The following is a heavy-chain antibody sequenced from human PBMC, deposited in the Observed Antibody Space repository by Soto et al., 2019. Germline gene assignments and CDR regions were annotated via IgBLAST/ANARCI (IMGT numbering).Heavy chain of an antibody. D-gene: IGHD3-22*01. CDR3: AKGAYDISGYYVDWFDP. CDR1: GFTFSSYA. CDR2: ISGSGGST. J-gene: IGHJ5*02. Sequence: EVQLLESGGGLVQPGGSLRLSCAASGFTFSSYAMSWVRQAPGKGLEWVSAISGSGGSTYYADSVKGRFTISRDNSKNTLYLQMNSLRAEDTAVYYCAKGAYDISGYYVDWFDPWGQGTLVTVSS. V-gene: IGHV3-23*01.